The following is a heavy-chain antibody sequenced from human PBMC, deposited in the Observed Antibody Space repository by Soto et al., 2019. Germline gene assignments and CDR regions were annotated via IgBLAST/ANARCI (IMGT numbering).Heavy chain of an antibody. J-gene: IGHJ4*02. CDR2: ISGSGGST. CDR3: AKGDIVVVPSSFDC. V-gene: IGHV3-23*01. Sequence: MSWVRQAPGKGLEWVSAISGSGGSTYYADSVKGRFTISRDNSKNTLYLQMNSLRAEDTAVYYCAKGDIVVVPSSFDCWGQGTLVTVSS. D-gene: IGHD2-2*01.